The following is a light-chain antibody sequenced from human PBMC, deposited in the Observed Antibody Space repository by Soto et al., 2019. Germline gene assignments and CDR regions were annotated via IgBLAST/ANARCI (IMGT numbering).Light chain of an antibody. Sequence: HSALTQPASVSGSPGQSITISCTGTSSDFGNYNLVSWYQHHPGKAPNLLIYEGTKRPSGASNRFSGSKSANTASLTISGLQAEDEADYYCCSYAGTTSLVFGGGTKVTVL. V-gene: IGLV2-23*01. CDR1: SSDFGNYNL. CDR2: EGT. J-gene: IGLJ2*01. CDR3: CSYAGTTSLV.